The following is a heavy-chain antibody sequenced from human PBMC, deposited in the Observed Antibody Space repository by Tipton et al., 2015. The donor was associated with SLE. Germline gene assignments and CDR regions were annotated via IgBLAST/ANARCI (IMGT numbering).Heavy chain of an antibody. D-gene: IGHD6-19*01. CDR1: GITFSSYV. J-gene: IGHJ3*02. CDR2: ISDDRSNK. V-gene: IGHV3-30*03. CDR3: ASELGQWAFDI. Sequence: SLRLSCAASGITFSSYVMHWVRQAPGKGLEWVAVISDDRSNKYYADSVKGRFTISRDNSKNTLYLQMNSLRVEDTAVYFCASELGQWAFDIWGQGTMVTVSS.